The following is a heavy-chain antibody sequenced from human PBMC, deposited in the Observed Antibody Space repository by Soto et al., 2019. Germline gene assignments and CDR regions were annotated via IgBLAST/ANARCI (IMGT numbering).Heavy chain of an antibody. CDR3: ARHSEQWMATYFAN. J-gene: IGHJ4*02. CDR2: IYYSGST. V-gene: IGHV4-31*03. Sequence: PSETLSLTCTVSGGSISSGGYYWSWIRQHPGKGPEWIGYIYYSGSTYYNPSLKSRVTISVDTSKNQFSLKLSSVTAADTAVYYCARHSEQWMATYFANWGQGMLVTGSS. CDR1: GGSISSGGYY. D-gene: IGHD6-19*01.